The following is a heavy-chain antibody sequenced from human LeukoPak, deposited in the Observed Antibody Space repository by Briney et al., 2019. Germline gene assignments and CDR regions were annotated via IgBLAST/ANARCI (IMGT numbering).Heavy chain of an antibody. CDR2: IRCDGSNK. CDR3: ARDVFHGSGSPYFDS. J-gene: IGHJ4*02. Sequence: GGPLRPSCAASGFTFSSYGMHGVGQAPGKGLGGVAFIRCDGSNKYYADSVKGRFTISRDNSKNTLFLQMNSLRAEDTAVYYCARDVFHGSGSPYFDSWGQGALVTVSS. CDR1: GFTFSSYG. V-gene: IGHV3-30*02. D-gene: IGHD3-10*01.